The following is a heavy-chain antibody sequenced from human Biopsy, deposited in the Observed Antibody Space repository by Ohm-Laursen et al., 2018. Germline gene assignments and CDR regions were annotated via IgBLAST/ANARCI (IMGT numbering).Heavy chain of an antibody. J-gene: IGHJ4*02. CDR1: GFSISINY. CDR3: ARGRGGLAPLDD. V-gene: IGHV3-66*01. CDR2: SNSGGST. Sequence: GSLRLSCAASGFSISINYMSWVRQVPGKGLEWISVSNSGGSTYYADSVKDRFTISRDNSNNAVFLQMNSLRAEDTAVYYCARGRGGLAPLDDWGPGTLVTVSS.